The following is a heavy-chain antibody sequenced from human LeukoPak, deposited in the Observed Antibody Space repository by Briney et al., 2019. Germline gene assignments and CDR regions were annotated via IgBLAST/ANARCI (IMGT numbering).Heavy chain of an antibody. CDR1: GFTFSNYA. CDR3: ARDRHKYNYDSGGYPPY. J-gene: IGHJ4*02. D-gene: IGHD3-22*01. V-gene: IGHV3-48*01. Sequence: GGSLRLSCAASGFTFSNYAMSWVRQAPGKGLEWVSYIGSSSSTIYYADSVKGRFTISRDNAKNSLYLQMNTLRAEDTAVYYCARDRHKYNYDSGGYPPYWGQGTLVTVSS. CDR2: IGSSSSTI.